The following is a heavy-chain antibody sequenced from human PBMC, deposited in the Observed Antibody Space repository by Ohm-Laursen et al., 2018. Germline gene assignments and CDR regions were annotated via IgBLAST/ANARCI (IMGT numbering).Heavy chain of an antibody. CDR3: AKTRYFSRGSCDFDY. Sequence: SLRLSCAAPGFTFSSYAMSWVRQAPEKGREWVSGLSGSGHDTYYTDSVKGRFTISRDNSKNTLYLQMNGLRAEDTAVYYCAKTRYFSRGSCDFDYWGQGTLVTVSS. CDR1: GFTFSSYA. J-gene: IGHJ4*02. V-gene: IGHV3-23*01. CDR2: LSGSGHDT. D-gene: IGHD2-15*01.